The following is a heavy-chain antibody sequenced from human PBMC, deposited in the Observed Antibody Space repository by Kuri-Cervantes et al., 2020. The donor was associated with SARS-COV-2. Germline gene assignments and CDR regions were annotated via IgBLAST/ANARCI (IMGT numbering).Heavy chain of an antibody. Sequence: GESLKISCAVSGFTLNRAWMSWVRQAPGKGLEWVSAITSSAGTTYYADSVKGRFTISRDNAKNMLFLQMNSLRAEDTAVYYCVRDGDHWNFAYWGQGTLVPGSS. CDR1: GFTLNRAW. CDR3: VRDGDHWNFAY. D-gene: IGHD1-1*01. CDR2: ITSSAGTT. V-gene: IGHV3-74*01. J-gene: IGHJ4*02.